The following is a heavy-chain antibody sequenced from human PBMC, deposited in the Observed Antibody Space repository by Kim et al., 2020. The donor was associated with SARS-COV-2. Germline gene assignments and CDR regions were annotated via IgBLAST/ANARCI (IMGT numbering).Heavy chain of an antibody. CDR2: IYYSGST. CDR3: ARHVGITMIVVVIRGWFDP. J-gene: IGHJ5*02. Sequence: SETLSLTCTVSGGSISSSSYYWGWIRQPPGKGLEWIGSIYYSGSTYYNPSLKSRATISVDTSKNQFSLKLSSVTAADTAVYYCARHVGITMIVVVIRGWFDPWGQGTLVTVSS. CDR1: GGSISSSSYY. D-gene: IGHD3-22*01. V-gene: IGHV4-39*01.